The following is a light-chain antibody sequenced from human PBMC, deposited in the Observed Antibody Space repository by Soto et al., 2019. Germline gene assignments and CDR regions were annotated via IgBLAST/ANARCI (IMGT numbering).Light chain of an antibody. CDR3: QQYANVPYT. V-gene: IGKV1-33*01. Sequence: DIQMTQSPSSLSASVGDRVTITCRASQSISSYLNWYQQEPGKAPKLLIYGASNLEPGVPSRFSGGGSGTDFTFTISSLRPEDIATYYCQQYANVPYTFGRGTKLEIK. CDR1: QSISSY. J-gene: IGKJ2*01. CDR2: GAS.